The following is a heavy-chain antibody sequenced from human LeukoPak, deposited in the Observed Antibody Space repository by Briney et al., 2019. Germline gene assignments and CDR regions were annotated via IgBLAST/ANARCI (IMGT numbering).Heavy chain of an antibody. V-gene: IGHV4-34*01. D-gene: IGHD3-3*01. CDR2: INHSGST. J-gene: IGHJ5*02. CDR1: GGSFSGYY. Sequence: SETLSLTCAVYGGSFSGYYWSWIRQPPGKGLEWIGEINHSGSTNYNPSLKSRVTISVDTSKNQFSLKLSSVTAADTAVYYCARGGVYDFWSGYYRFDPWGQGTLVTVSS. CDR3: ARGGVYDFWSGYYRFDP.